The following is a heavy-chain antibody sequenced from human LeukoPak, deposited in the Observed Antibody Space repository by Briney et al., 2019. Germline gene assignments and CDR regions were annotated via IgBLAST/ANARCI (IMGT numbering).Heavy chain of an antibody. Sequence: PGGSLRLSCAASGFTFNGYSMNWLRQAPGRGLEWVSYISSTSTTIYYKDSVKGRFTISRDNAKNSLYLHMTSVRVEDTAVYYCVRNDGDDAFDIWGQGTMVTVSS. CDR1: GFTFNGYS. J-gene: IGHJ3*02. CDR2: ISSTSTTI. CDR3: VRNDGDDAFDI. D-gene: IGHD4-17*01. V-gene: IGHV3-48*01.